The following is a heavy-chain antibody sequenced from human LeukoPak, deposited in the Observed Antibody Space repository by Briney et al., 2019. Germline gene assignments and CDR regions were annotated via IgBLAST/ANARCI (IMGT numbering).Heavy chain of an antibody. V-gene: IGHV4-59*01. CDR2: IYYSGST. CDR3: ARVTGYMIEDYFDY. Sequence: SETLSLTCTVSGGSISSYYWTWIRQPPGKGLEWIGYIYYSGSTNYNPSLKSRVTISVDTSKNQFSLKLRSVTAADTAVYYCARVTGYMIEDYFDYWGQGTLVTVSS. D-gene: IGHD3-22*01. J-gene: IGHJ4*02. CDR1: GGSISSYY.